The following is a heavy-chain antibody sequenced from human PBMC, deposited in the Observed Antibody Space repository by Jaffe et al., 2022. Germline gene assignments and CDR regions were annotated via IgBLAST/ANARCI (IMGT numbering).Heavy chain of an antibody. D-gene: IGHD3-22*01. J-gene: IGHJ4*02. V-gene: IGHV4-61*02. CDR1: GGSISSGSYY. Sequence: QVQLQESGPGLVKPSQTLSLTCTVSGGSISSGSYYWSWIRQPAGKGLEWIGRIYTSGSTNYNPSLKSRVTISVDTSKNQFSLKLSSVTAADTAVYYCARDDYDSSGYYYNYFDYWGQGTLVTVSS. CDR2: IYTSGST. CDR3: ARDDYDSSGYYYNYFDY.